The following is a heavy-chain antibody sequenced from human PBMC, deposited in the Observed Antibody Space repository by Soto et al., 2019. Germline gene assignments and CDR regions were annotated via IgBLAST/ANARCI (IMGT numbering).Heavy chain of an antibody. D-gene: IGHD3-3*02. J-gene: IGHJ6*01. CDR2: IPCDGSTK. Sequence: PWGSLGLSCAFSDFRFSSYGMPWVRPAQDMGLELVAAIPCDGSTKYYGDSVKGRFTISRDNSINTRYLQMNSLRAEVMALYYCAKDQFSHFWSGFPPYYSYTVDVWGPGTMVTVSS. V-gene: IGHV3-30*18. CDR1: DFRFSSYG. CDR3: AKDQFSHFWSGFPPYYSYTVDV.